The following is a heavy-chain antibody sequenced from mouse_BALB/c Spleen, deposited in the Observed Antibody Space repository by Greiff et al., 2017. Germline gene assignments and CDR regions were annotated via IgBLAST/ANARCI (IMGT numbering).Heavy chain of an antibody. V-gene: IGHV5-6*01. J-gene: IGHJ2*01. CDR1: GFTFSSYG. Sequence: EVQLVESGGDLVKPGGSLKLSCAASGFTFSSYGMSWVRQTPDKRLEWVATISSGGSYTYYPDSVKGRFTISRDNAKNTLYLQMSSLKSEDTAMYYCARQQRGFFDYWGQGTTLTVSS. CDR2: ISSGGSYT. CDR3: ARQQRGFFDY. D-gene: IGHD6-1*01.